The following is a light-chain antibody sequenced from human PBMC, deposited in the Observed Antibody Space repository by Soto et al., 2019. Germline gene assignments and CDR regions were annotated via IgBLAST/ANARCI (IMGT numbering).Light chain of an antibody. J-gene: IGKJ4*02. CDR1: QSINSY. V-gene: IGKV3-11*01. CDR2: AAS. Sequence: EIVLTQSPATLSFFPGERATLSCRASQSINSYLAWYQQKPGQAPRLLMSAASNRATGIPARFSGSGSGTDFTLTISSREHEDFAVYYCHHRSKFGGGTKVEIK. CDR3: HHRSK.